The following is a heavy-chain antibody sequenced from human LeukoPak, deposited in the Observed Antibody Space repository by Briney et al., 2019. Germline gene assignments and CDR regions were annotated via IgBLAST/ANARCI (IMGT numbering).Heavy chain of an antibody. Sequence: SETLSLTCTVSGGSISSGGYSWSWIRQHPGKGLEWIGYIYYSGSTYYNPSLKSRVTISVDTSKNQFSLKLSSVTAADTAVYYCARSSGSYYYFDYWGQGTLVTVSS. CDR3: ARSSGSYYYFDY. D-gene: IGHD1-26*01. V-gene: IGHV4-31*03. CDR2: IYYSGST. J-gene: IGHJ4*02. CDR1: GGSISSGGYS.